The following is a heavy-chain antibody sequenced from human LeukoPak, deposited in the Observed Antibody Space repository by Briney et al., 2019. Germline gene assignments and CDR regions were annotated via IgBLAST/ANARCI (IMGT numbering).Heavy chain of an antibody. CDR2: ISYDGSNK. J-gene: IGHJ4*02. V-gene: IGHV3-30-3*01. Sequence: PGGPVRLSCGASGFTYSNYSMHWVRRATGKGREGVAVISYDGSNKQYAHSAKGRFTFSRDNSKNTLYLQINSLRAEDTAVYYCAREPYSSGWYFSYCFDYWGQKTLVTVSS. D-gene: IGHD6-19*01. CDR1: GFTYSNYS. CDR3: AREPYSSGWYFSYCFDY.